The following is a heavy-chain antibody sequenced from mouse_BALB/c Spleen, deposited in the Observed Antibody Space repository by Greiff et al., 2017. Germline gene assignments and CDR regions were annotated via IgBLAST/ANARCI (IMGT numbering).Heavy chain of an antibody. CDR2: ISSGGSYT. Sequence: EVHLVESGGGLVKPGGSLKLSCAASGFTFSSYTMSWVRQTPEKRLEWVATISSGGSYTYYPDSVKGRFTISRDNAKNTLYLQMSSLKSEDTAMYYCTRDDDYDAMDYWGQGTSVTVSS. V-gene: IGHV5-6-4*01. D-gene: IGHD2-3*01. CDR1: GFTFSSYT. CDR3: TRDDDYDAMDY. J-gene: IGHJ4*01.